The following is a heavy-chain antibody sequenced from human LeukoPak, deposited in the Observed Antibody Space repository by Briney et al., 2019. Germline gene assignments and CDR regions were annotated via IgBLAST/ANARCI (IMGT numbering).Heavy chain of an antibody. CDR1: GFTFSSYA. D-gene: IGHD3-22*01. Sequence: PRRSLRLSCAAAGFTFSSYAMHWVRQAPGKGLEYVSATSSKGGSTTYANSVKGRFTISRDNSKNTLYLQMGSLRAEDMAVYYCARAIAYYYDSSGYYGGDYFDYWGQGTLVTVSS. CDR2: TSSKGGST. V-gene: IGHV3-64*01. CDR3: ARAIAYYYDSSGYYGGDYFDY. J-gene: IGHJ4*02.